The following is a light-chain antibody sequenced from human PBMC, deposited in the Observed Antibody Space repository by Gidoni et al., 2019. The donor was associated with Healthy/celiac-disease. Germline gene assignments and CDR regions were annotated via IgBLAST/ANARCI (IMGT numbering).Light chain of an antibody. J-gene: IGKJ2*04. CDR3: QQRSNWPMCS. CDR2: DAS. Sequence: DIVLTQFPATLSLSPVERATLSCRASQSVSSYLAWYHQKPVQAHRLLIYDASNRATGIPTMFSGSASGTDFTLTISSLEPEDFAVYYCQQRSNWPMCSFGQGTKLEIK. CDR1: QSVSSY. V-gene: IGKV3-11*01.